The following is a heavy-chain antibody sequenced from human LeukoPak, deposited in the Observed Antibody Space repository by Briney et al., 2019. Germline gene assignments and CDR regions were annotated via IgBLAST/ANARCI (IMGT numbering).Heavy chain of an antibody. J-gene: IGHJ4*02. D-gene: IGHD3-10*01. V-gene: IGHV4-34*01. CDR1: GGSFSGYY. CDR2: INHSGST. Sequence: PSETLSLTCAVYGGSFSGYYWSWIRQPPGKGLEWIGEINHSGSTNYNPSLKSRVTISVDTSKNQFSLTLSSVTAADTAVYYCARGLTYYYGSGSSRPADYWGQGTLVTVSS. CDR3: ARGLTYYYGSGSSRPADY.